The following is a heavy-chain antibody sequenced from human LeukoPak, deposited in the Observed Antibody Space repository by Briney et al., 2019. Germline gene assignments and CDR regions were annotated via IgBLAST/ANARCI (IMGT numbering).Heavy chain of an antibody. J-gene: IGHJ4*02. CDR1: GFTLSSYG. V-gene: IGHV3-33*01. D-gene: IGHD5-18*01. CDR2: IWYDGSNK. Sequence: GGTLRLSCAASGFTLSSYGMHWVRQAPGTGLEWVAVIWYDGSNKYYADSVKGRFTISRDNSKNNLYLLMKSLGAAAEALYYWARQYSYGTIFFDYGSQGSLVTVSS. CDR3: ARQYSYGTIFFDY.